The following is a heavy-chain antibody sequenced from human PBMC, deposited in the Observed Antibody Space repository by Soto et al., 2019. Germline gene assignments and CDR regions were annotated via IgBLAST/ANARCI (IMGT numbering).Heavy chain of an antibody. CDR2: IIPIFGLV. CDR3: ARGRQWFVTGAASYDIYSDV. V-gene: IGHV1-69*13. J-gene: IGHJ3*01. D-gene: IGHD3-22*01. Sequence: SVKVSCKASGGTFGSQAISWVRQAPGQGLEWMGGIIPIFGLVNYAQKVQGRVTIIADESTSTAYMELSGLRFEDTAFYYCARGRQWFVTGAASYDIYSDVLGQ. CDR1: GGTFGSQA.